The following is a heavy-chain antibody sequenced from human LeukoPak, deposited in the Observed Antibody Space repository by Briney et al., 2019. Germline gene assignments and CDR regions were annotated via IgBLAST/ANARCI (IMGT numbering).Heavy chain of an antibody. CDR1: GGTFSSYA. D-gene: IGHD3-10*01. CDR2: IIPILGIA. J-gene: IGHJ5*02. V-gene: IGHV1-69*04. Sequence: GASVKVSCKASGGTFSSYAISWVRQAPGQGLEWMGRIIPILGIANYAQKFQGRVTITADKSTSTAYMELSSLRSEDTAVYYCMVRGHRLAWFDPWGQGTLVTVSS. CDR3: MVRGHRLAWFDP.